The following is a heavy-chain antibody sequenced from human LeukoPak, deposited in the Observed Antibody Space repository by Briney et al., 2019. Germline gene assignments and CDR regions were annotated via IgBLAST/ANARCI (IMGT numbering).Heavy chain of an antibody. CDR3: ARRAEYYYDSSGYWYFDL. Sequence: PSETLSLTCTVSGGSISSSSYYWGWIRQPPGKGLEWIGSIYYSGSTYYNPSLKSRVTISVDTSKNQFSLKLSSVTAADTAVYYCARRAEYYYDSSGYWYFDLWGRGTLVTVSS. CDR2: IYYSGST. CDR1: GGSISSSSYY. J-gene: IGHJ2*01. V-gene: IGHV4-39*01. D-gene: IGHD3-22*01.